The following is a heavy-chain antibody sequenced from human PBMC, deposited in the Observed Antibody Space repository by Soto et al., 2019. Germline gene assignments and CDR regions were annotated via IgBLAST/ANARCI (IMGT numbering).Heavy chain of an antibody. D-gene: IGHD5-12*01. CDR1: GFTFSSYG. Sequence: GGSLRLSCAASGFTFSSYGMHWVRQAPGKGLEWVAVISYDGSNKYYADSVKGRFTISRDNSKNTLYLQMNSLRAEDTAEYYCAKDMEPGYSGYDGDYGMDVWGQGTTVTVSS. V-gene: IGHV3-30*18. J-gene: IGHJ6*02. CDR3: AKDMEPGYSGYDGDYGMDV. CDR2: ISYDGSNK.